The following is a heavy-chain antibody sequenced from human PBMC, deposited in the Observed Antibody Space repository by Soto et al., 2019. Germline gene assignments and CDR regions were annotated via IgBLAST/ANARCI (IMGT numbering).Heavy chain of an antibody. CDR3: AKGSTGYSSTWFKD. CDR1: GFTFDDYA. D-gene: IGHD6-13*01. V-gene: IGHV3-9*01. Sequence: EVQLVESGGGLVQPGTSLRLSCAASGFTFDDYAMHWVRQGPGKGLEWVSGISWNSGDRDYADSVKGRFTISRDNAKNSLYLQMNSLRTENTALYYCAKGSTGYSSTWFKDLGQGTLVTVSS. CDR2: ISWNSGDR. J-gene: IGHJ4*02.